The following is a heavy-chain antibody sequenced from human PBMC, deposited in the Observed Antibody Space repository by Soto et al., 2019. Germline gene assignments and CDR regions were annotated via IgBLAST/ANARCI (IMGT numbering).Heavy chain of an antibody. CDR2: ISGGGSTT. J-gene: IGHJ4*02. CDR3: VRRAGECNGGSCYSRF. D-gene: IGHD2-15*01. Sequence: EVQLLESGGGLVQPGGSLRLSCAASGSTFSEYSMTWVRQAPGMGLEWVSTISGGGSTTYYADSVEGRFIISRDNSKNTVYLQLDSLRVEDTAVYYCVRRAGECNGGSCYSRFWGQGSLVTVSS. CDR1: GSTFSEYS. V-gene: IGHV3-23*01.